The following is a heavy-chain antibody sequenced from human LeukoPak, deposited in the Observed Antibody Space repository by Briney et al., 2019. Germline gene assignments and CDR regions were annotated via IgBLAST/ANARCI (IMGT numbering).Heavy chain of an antibody. Sequence: ASVKVSCKASGYTFINYGISWVRQAPGQGLEWMGWISAYNGNTNYAQKVQGRVTMTTDTSTSTAYMELRSLRSDDTAVYYCARVADSSSWYEGNWFDPWGQGTLVTVSS. CDR2: ISAYNGNT. V-gene: IGHV1-18*01. CDR3: ARVADSSSWYEGNWFDP. J-gene: IGHJ5*02. CDR1: GYTFINYG. D-gene: IGHD6-13*01.